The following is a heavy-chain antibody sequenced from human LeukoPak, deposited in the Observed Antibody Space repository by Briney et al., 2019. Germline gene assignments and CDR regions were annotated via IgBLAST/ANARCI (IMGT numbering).Heavy chain of an antibody. V-gene: IGHV3-21*01. CDR3: ARDTTGTTFYYGMDV. Sequence: GGSLRLSCAASGFTIKTYSLDWVGQAPGKGLEWVSAITSGSSYVYYADSVKGRFTISRDDAKNSLYLQMNSLRAEDTAVYYCARDTTGTTFYYGMDVWGQGTTVTVSS. J-gene: IGHJ6*02. D-gene: IGHD1-1*01. CDR1: GFTIKTYS. CDR2: ITSGSSYV.